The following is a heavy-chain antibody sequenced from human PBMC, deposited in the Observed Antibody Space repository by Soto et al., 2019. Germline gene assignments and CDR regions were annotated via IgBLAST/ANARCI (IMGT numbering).Heavy chain of an antibody. V-gene: IGHV1-18*01. CDR2: ISAYNGNT. Sequence: ASVKVSCKASGYTFTNYGISWVRQAPGQGLEWMGWISAYNGNTNYAQKLQGRVTMTTDTSTSTAYMELRSLRSDDTAVYYCARVAEGSYYYYGMDVWGQGTTVTVSS. CDR1: GYTFTNYG. CDR3: ARVAEGSYYYYGMDV. D-gene: IGHD6-19*01. J-gene: IGHJ6*02.